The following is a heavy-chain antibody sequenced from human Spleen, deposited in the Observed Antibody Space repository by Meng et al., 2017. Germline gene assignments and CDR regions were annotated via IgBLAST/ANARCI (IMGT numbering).Heavy chain of an antibody. J-gene: IGHJ3*02. Sequence: GGSLRLSCAASGFTFSSYAMSWVRQAPGKGLEWVSAISGSGGSTYYADSVKGRFTISRDNSKNTLYLQLSSLRAEDTAVYSCAKDRAYCSGGSCYNAFDIWGQGTMVTVSS. V-gene: IGHV3-23*01. CDR2: ISGSGGST. CDR3: AKDRAYCSGGSCYNAFDI. D-gene: IGHD2-15*01. CDR1: GFTFSSYA.